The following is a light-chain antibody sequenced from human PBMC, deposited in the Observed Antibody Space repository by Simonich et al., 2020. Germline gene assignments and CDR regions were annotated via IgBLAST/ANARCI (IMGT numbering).Light chain of an antibody. Sequence: DIVMTQTPLSLSVTPGQPASISCKSSQSLLHSDGKTYLYWYLQKPGHSPQLLIYEVSNRVSGGPDRFSGSGSGTDFTLKISRVEAEDVGVYYCMQSIQLPPITFGQGTRLEIK. CDR1: QSLLHSDGKTY. CDR3: MQSIQLPPIT. J-gene: IGKJ5*01. V-gene: IGKV2D-29*02. CDR2: EVS.